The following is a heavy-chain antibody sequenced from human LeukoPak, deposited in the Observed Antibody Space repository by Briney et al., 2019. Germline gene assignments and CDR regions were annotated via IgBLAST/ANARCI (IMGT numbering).Heavy chain of an antibody. Sequence: KASETLSLTCAVSGYFISSGYYWSWIRQPPGKGLEWIASIDHSGSTYYNPSLKSRVTISVDTSKNQFSLNLNSVTAADTALYFCARYTSFDSGRSKYYFDYWGQGTLVTVSS. CDR3: ARYTSFDSGRSKYYFDY. CDR1: GYFISSGYY. CDR2: IDHSGST. V-gene: IGHV4-38-2*01. J-gene: IGHJ4*02. D-gene: IGHD1-26*01.